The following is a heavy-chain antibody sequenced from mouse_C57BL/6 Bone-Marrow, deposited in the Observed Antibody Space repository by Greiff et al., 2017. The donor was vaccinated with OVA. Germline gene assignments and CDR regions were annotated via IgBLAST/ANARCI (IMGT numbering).Heavy chain of an antibody. J-gene: IGHJ1*03. V-gene: IGHV1-72*01. CDR1: GYTFTSYW. CDR3: ARGKGLWWGYFDV. D-gene: IGHD1-1*02. CDR2: IDPNSGGT. Sequence: QVQLQQPGAELVKPGASVKLSCKASGYTFTSYWMHWVKQRPGRGLEWIGRIDPNSGGTKYNEKFKSKATLTVDKPSSTAYMQLSSLKSEDSAVYYCARGKGLWWGYFDVWGTGTTVTVSS.